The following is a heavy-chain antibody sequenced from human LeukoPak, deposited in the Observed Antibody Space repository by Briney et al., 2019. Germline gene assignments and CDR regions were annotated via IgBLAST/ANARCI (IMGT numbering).Heavy chain of an antibody. CDR1: GFTFSSYE. V-gene: IGHV3-48*03. J-gene: IGHJ4*02. Sequence: GGSLRLSCAASGFTFSSYEMNWVRQAPGKGLEWVPYISSSGSTIYYADSVKGRFTISRDNAKNSLYLQMNSLRAEDTAVYYCARVSSGWSNAYWGQGTLVTVSS. CDR3: ARVSSGWSNAY. D-gene: IGHD6-19*01. CDR2: ISSSGSTI.